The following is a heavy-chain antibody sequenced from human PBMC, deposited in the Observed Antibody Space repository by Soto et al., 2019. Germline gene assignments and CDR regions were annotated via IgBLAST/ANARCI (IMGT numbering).Heavy chain of an antibody. CDR1: GYTFTSYF. V-gene: IGHV1-18*01. J-gene: IGHJ5*02. Sequence: ASVKVSCKASGYTFTSYFISWVRQAPGQGLEWMGWINPYNGNTNYAQKLQGRVTMTTDTSTSTAYMELRSLRSDDTAVYYCARDPVGGNWFDPWGQGTLVTVSS. CDR2: INPYNGNT. D-gene: IGHD1-26*01. CDR3: ARDPVGGNWFDP.